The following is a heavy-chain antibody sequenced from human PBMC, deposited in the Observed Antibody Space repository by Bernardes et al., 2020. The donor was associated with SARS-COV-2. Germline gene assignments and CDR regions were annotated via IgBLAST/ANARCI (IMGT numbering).Heavy chain of an antibody. V-gene: IGHV3-21*01. J-gene: IGHJ6*03. CDR2: ISSSSSYI. CDR1: GFTFSSYS. CDR3: ARALYCSSTSCYGSYYYYYMDV. D-gene: IGHD2-2*01. Sequence: GGSLRLSCAASGFTFSSYSMNWVRQAPGKGLEWVSSISSSSSYIYYADSVKGRFTISRDNAKNSLYLQMNSLRAEDTAVYYCARALYCSSTSCYGSYYYYYMDVWGKGTTVTVSS.